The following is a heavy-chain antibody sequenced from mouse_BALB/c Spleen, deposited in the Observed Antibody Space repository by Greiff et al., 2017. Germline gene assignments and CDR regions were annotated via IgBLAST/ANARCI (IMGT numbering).Heavy chain of an antibody. Sequence: EVMLVESGGGLVKPGGSLKLSCAASGFTFSSYTMSWVRQTPEKRLEWVAYISNGGGSTYYPDTVKGRFTISRDNAKNTLYLQMSSLKSEDTAMYYCARSMIKVYAMDYWGQGTSVTVSS. J-gene: IGHJ4*01. CDR3: ARSMIKVYAMDY. CDR1: GFTFSSYT. CDR2: ISNGGGST. D-gene: IGHD2-4*01. V-gene: IGHV5-12-2*01.